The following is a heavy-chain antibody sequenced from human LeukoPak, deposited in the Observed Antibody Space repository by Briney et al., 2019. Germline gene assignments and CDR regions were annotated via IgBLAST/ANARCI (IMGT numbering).Heavy chain of an antibody. V-gene: IGHV1-18*01. D-gene: IGHD6-13*01. Sequence: GASVKVSCKASGYTFTSYGISWVRQAPGQGLEWMGWISAYNGNTNYAQKLQGRVTMTTDTSTSTAYMELRSLRSDDTAVYYCAREYSSSWYSYYYYYVDVWGKGTTVTISS. CDR1: GYTFTSYG. CDR2: ISAYNGNT. CDR3: AREYSSSWYSYYYYYVDV. J-gene: IGHJ6*03.